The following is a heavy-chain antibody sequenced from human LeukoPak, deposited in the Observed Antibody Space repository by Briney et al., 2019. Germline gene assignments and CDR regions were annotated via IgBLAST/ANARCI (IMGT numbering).Heavy chain of an antibody. J-gene: IGHJ5*02. V-gene: IGHV1-69*13. CDR1: GYTFSSYA. CDR3: SRNVVPAAMGTYNWFDP. D-gene: IGHD2-2*01. CDR2: IIPIFGTA. Sequence: ASVKVSCKASGYTFSSYAISWVRQAPGQGLEWMGGIIPIFGTANYAQKFQGRVTITADESTSTAYMELSSLRSEDTAVYYCSRNVVPAAMGTYNWFDPWGQGTLVTVSS.